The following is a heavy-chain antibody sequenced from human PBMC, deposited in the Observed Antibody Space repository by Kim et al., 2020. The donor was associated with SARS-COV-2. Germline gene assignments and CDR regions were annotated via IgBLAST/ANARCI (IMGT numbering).Heavy chain of an antibody. CDR2: T. Sequence: TNYNPSLKSRVTMSVDTSKNQFSLKLSSVTAADTAVYYCARSGAAMWFDPWGQGTLVTVSS. CDR3: ARSGAAMWFDP. J-gene: IGHJ5*02. V-gene: IGHV4-4*07. D-gene: IGHD2-2*01.